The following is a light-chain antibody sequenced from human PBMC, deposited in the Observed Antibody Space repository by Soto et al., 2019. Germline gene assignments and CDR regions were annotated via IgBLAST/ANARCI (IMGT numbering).Light chain of an antibody. CDR1: SSDVGGYNY. J-gene: IGLJ2*01. CDR2: EVS. CDR3: SSYTSSSTVV. V-gene: IGLV2-14*01. Sequence: QSALTQPASVSGSPGQSITISCTGTSSDVGGYNYVSWYQQHPGEAPKVMIYEVSNRPSGVSNRFSGSKSGNTASLTISGLPAEDEADYYCSSYTSSSTVVFGGGTKLTVL.